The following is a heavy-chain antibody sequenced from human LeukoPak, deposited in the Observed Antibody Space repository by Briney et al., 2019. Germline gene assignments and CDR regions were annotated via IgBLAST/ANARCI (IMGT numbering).Heavy chain of an antibody. V-gene: IGHV3-43D*03. CDR1: GFTFDDYA. CDR3: AKDKGRYLGRMDV. CDR2: ISWDGGST. Sequence: GGSLRLSCAASGFTFDDYAMHWVRQAPGKGLEWVSLISWDGGSTYYADSVKGRFTISRDNSKNSLYLQMNSLRAEDTALYYCAKDKGRYLGRMDVWGKGTTVTVSS. J-gene: IGHJ6*04. D-gene: IGHD3-9*01.